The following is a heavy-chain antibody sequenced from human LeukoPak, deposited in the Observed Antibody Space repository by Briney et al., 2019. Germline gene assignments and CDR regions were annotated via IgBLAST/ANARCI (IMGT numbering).Heavy chain of an antibody. D-gene: IGHD3-3*01. CDR3: ATEVLRFLEWFRRNKQNYYYYGMDV. Sequence: VASVKVSCKVSGYTLTELSMHWVRQAPGKGLEWMGGFDPEDGETIYAQKFQGRVTMTEDTSTDTAYMELSSLRSEDTAVYYCATEVLRFLEWFRRNKQNYYYYGMDVWGQGITVTVSS. J-gene: IGHJ6*02. CDR1: GYTLTELS. CDR2: FDPEDGET. V-gene: IGHV1-24*01.